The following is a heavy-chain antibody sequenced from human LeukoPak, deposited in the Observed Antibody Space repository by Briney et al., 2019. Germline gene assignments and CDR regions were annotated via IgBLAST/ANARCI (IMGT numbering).Heavy chain of an antibody. CDR3: AKTSITMVRGVIIEEGDYCFDY. CDR2: ISYDGSNK. J-gene: IGHJ4*02. Sequence: GSLRLSCAASGFTFSSYGMHWVRQAPGKGLEWVAVISYDGSNKYYADSVKGRFTISRDNSKNTLYLQMNSLRAEDTAVYYCAKTSITMVRGVIIEEGDYCFDYWGQGTLVTVSS. D-gene: IGHD3-10*01. V-gene: IGHV3-30*18. CDR1: GFTFSSYG.